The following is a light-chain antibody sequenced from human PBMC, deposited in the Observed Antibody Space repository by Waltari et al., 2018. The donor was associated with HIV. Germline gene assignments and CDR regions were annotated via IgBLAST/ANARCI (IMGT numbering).Light chain of an antibody. J-gene: IGLJ2*01. CDR3: QSAHNSDVI. V-gene: IGLV3-25*03. CDR1: ALPNNY. Sequence: SYELTQTPSVSLPPGQTAKIMRSGDALPNNYVYWYQQKAGQAHVMIIFQATKRPSDSPARFSASSAGTTATLTSSGVQAEDEADYFCQSAHNSDVIFGGGTKLTVL. CDR2: QAT.